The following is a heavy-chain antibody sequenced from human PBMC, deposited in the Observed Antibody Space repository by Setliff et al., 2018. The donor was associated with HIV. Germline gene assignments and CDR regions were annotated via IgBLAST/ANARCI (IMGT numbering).Heavy chain of an antibody. CDR1: GFTFSSYS. V-gene: IGHV3-48*01. J-gene: IGHJ4*02. CDR2: ISGDTRII. D-gene: IGHD7-27*01. Sequence: GGSLRLSFAASGFTFSSYSMNWVRQAPGKGLEWVSYISGDTRIINYADSVKGRFTISRDNAKNSLYLQMNSLRVEDTALYYCARDLNWGFDYWGQGTLVTVSS. CDR3: ARDLNWGFDY.